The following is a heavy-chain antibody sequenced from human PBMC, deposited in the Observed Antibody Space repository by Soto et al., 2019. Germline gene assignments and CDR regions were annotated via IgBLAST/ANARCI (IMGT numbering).Heavy chain of an antibody. CDR1: GYTFTNYG. D-gene: IGHD6-6*01. J-gene: IGHJ6*03. V-gene: IGHV1-18*01. CDR2: ISAYNGDT. Sequence: QVQLLQSGAEVKKPGASVKVSCKASGYTFTNYGITWVRQAPGQGLEWMGWISAYNGDTHYTQRLQGRVTMTKDTSTSTAYMERRGLRSDDTGVYYCARGPQLVGYFYYYMDVWGKGTTVTVSS. CDR3: ARGPQLVGYFYYYMDV.